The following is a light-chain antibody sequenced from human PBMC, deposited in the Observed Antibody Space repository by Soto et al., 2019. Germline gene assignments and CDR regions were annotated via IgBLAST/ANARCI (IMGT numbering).Light chain of an antibody. CDR1: QSVSSHF. CDR2: GTS. V-gene: IGKV3-20*01. CDR3: QHFGSSLRT. J-gene: IGKJ1*01. Sequence: EIVLTQSPGTLSLSPGDRATLSCRASQSVSSHFLAWYQQKPGQAPRLLIHGTSSRATGIPDRFSGSGSGTDFTLTIRSLEPEDFAVYYCQHFGSSLRTFGQGTKVDIK.